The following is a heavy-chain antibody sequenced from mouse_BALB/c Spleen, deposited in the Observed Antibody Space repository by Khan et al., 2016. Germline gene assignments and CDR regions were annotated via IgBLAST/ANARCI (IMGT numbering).Heavy chain of an antibody. CDR3: ANLTGTREAMDY. Sequence: VELVESGAELVRPGSSVKISCKASGYAFSSYCMNWVKQRPGKGLEWIGQICPGDGDTYYTGKFKGKATMTEAKSSSTAYLQLTSLTTEDSAVYYCANLTGTREAMDYWGQGTSVTVSA. CDR2: ICPGDGDT. V-gene: IGHV1-80*01. D-gene: IGHD4-1*01. CDR1: GYAFSSYC. J-gene: IGHJ4*01.